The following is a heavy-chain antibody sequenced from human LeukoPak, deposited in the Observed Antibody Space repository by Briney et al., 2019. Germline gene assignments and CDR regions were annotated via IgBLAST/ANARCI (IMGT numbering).Heavy chain of an antibody. V-gene: IGHV4-39*01. D-gene: IGHD6-19*01. J-gene: IGHJ1*01. CDR3: ARHLDSSGWYLFFQH. CDR1: GGSMSSSSYY. Sequence: SETLSLTCTVSGGSMSSSSYYLGWIRQPPGKGLEWIGSIYYSGSTYYNPSLKSRVTISVDTSKNQFSLKLSSVTAADTAVYYCARHLDSSGWYLFFQHWGQGTLVTVSS. CDR2: IYYSGST.